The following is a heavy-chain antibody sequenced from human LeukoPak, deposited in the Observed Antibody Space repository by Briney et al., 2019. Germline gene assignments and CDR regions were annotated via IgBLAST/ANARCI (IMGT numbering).Heavy chain of an antibody. CDR3: ASGVAVDPDTFDI. Sequence: SETLSLTCTVSNGSFSNHFWSWIRQPPGKGLEWIGYISYSGSAHYDPPLKSRVTISVDTSKNQFSLKLSSVTAAATAVYYCASGVAVDPDTFDIWGLGALVTVSS. J-gene: IGHJ3*02. CDR2: ISYSGSA. V-gene: IGHV4-59*08. CDR1: NGSFSNHF. D-gene: IGHD6-19*01.